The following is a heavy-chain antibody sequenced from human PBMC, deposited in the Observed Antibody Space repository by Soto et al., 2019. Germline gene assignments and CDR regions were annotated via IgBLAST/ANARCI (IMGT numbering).Heavy chain of an antibody. Sequence: SETLSLTCTVSGGSISSYYWSWIRQPPGKGLEWIGYIYYSGSTNYNPSLKSRVTISVDTSKNQFSLKLSSVTAADTAVYYCARDRDYQGWFDYWGQGTLVTVS. V-gene: IGHV4-59*01. CDR2: IYYSGST. CDR3: ARDRDYQGWFDY. D-gene: IGHD2-21*01. CDR1: GGSISSYY. J-gene: IGHJ4*02.